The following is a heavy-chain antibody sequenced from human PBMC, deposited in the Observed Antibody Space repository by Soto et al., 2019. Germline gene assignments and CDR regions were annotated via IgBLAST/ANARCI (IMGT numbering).Heavy chain of an antibody. Sequence: SETLSLTCAVSGGSVNSAGYSWSWIRQPPGKGLEWIGYIYHSGSTYYNPSLKSRVTISLDRSNNHFSLKPSSVTAADTAVYYCARGGAAAGNSLNNWFDPWGQGTLVTVSS. J-gene: IGHJ5*02. D-gene: IGHD6-13*01. CDR3: ARGGAAAGNSLNNWFDP. CDR2: IYHSGST. V-gene: IGHV4-30-2*01. CDR1: GGSVNSAGYS.